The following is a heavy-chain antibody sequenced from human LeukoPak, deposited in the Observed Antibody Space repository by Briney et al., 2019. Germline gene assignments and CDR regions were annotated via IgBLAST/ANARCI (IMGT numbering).Heavy chain of an antibody. Sequence: GVSLRLSCAASGFTFSSYWMSWVRQAPGKGLEWVANIKQDGSEKYYVDSVKGRFTISRDNAKNSLYLQMNSLRAEDTAVYYCARESYFDWFGIDYWGQGTLVTVSS. CDR2: IKQDGSEK. J-gene: IGHJ4*02. V-gene: IGHV3-7*03. D-gene: IGHD3-9*01. CDR1: GFTFSSYW. CDR3: ARESYFDWFGIDY.